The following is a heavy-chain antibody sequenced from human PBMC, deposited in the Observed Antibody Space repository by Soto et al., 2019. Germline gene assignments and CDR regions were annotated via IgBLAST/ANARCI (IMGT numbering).Heavy chain of an antibody. CDR3: AKSGDCSSTSCYLDYYYYMDV. V-gene: IGHV3-21*04. D-gene: IGHD2-2*01. CDR2: ISSSSSYI. J-gene: IGHJ6*03. Sequence: GGSLRLSCAASGFTFSSYSMNWVRQAPGKGLEWVSSISSSSSYIYYADSVKGRFTISRDNSKNTLYLQMNSLRAEDTAVYYCAKSGDCSSTSCYLDYYYYMDVWGKGTTVTVSS. CDR1: GFTFSSYS.